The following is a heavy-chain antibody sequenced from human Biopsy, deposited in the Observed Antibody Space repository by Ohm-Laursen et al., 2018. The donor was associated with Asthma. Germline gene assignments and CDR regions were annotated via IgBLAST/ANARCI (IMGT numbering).Heavy chain of an antibody. V-gene: IGHV1-2*06. J-gene: IGHJ5*02. Sequence: SVKVSCNASGYTFIGCHIHWMRQAPGQGLEWMGRINPNSGGTNYAQKFQGRVTMTRDTSISTAYTEVSRLRSDDTAVYYCARGQKSAGDRWFDPWGQGTLVTVSS. CDR2: INPNSGGT. CDR3: ARGQKSAGDRWFDP. D-gene: IGHD6-13*01. CDR1: GYTFIGCH.